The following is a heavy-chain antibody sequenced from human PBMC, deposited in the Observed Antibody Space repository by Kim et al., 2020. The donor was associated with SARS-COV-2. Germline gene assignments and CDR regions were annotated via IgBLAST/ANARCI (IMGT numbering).Heavy chain of an antibody. CDR1: GFSFSSHA. Sequence: GWSLRLSCTASGFSFSSHAMHWVRQAPGKGLEWVGSMSYDKINDYYADSVRGRFTISRDNSKNTLYQQINSLRGQDTAVYYCARAAVPSSRGYSFDYCG. V-gene: IGHV3-30*04. J-gene: IGHJ4*01. CDR2: MSYDKIND. D-gene: IGHD3-10*01. CDR3: ARAAVPSSRGYSFDY.